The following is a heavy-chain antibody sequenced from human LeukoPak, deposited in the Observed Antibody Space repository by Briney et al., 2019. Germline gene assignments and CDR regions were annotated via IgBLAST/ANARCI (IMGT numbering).Heavy chain of an antibody. CDR2: IYYSGST. CDR3: ARVPGDWELVL. J-gene: IGHJ5*02. Sequence: SETLSLTCTVSGGSISSYYWSWIRQPPGKGLEWIGYIYYSGSTNYNPSLKSRVTISVDTSKNQFSLKLSSVTAADTAVYYCARVPGDWELVLWGQGTLVTASS. D-gene: IGHD1-26*01. CDR1: GGSISSYY. V-gene: IGHV4-59*01.